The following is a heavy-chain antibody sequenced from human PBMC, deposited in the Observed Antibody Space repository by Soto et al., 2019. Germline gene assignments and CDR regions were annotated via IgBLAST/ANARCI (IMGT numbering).Heavy chain of an antibody. V-gene: IGHV4-31*03. CDR3: ARDGRYGIAARPGSMDV. D-gene: IGHD6-6*01. Sequence: TSETLSLTCTFSGCSISSGGYYWSWIRQHPGKGLEWIGYIYYSGSTYYNPSLKSRVTISVDTSKNQFSLKLSSVTAADTAVYYCARDGRYGIAARPGSMDVWGQGTTVTVSS. J-gene: IGHJ6*02. CDR2: IYYSGST. CDR1: GCSISSGGYY.